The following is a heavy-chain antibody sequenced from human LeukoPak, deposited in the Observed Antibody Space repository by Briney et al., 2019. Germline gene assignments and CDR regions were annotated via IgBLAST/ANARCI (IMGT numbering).Heavy chain of an antibody. V-gene: IGHV3-23*01. D-gene: IGHD6-19*01. Sequence: GGSLRLSCAASGFTFSSYAMSWVRQAPGKGLEWVSDISGSGGSTYYADSVKGRFTISRDNSKNTLYLQMNSLRAEDTAVYYCAKGPRSGWSLLYFDYWGQGTLVTVSS. J-gene: IGHJ4*02. CDR3: AKGPRSGWSLLYFDY. CDR2: ISGSGGST. CDR1: GFTFSSYA.